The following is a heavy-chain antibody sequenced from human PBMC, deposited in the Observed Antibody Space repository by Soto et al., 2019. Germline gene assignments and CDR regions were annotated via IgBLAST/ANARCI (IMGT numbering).Heavy chain of an antibody. Sequence: QVQLVESGGGVVQPGRSLRLSCAASGFTFSSYAMPWVRQAPGKGLEWVAVISYDGSNKYYADSVKGRFTISRDNSKNTLYLQMNSLRAEDTAAYYCEEMNDFWSGYNDYWGQGTLVTVSS. CDR2: ISYDGSNK. D-gene: IGHD3-3*01. V-gene: IGHV3-30-3*01. J-gene: IGHJ4*02. CDR3: EEMNDFWSGYNDY. CDR1: GFTFSSYA.